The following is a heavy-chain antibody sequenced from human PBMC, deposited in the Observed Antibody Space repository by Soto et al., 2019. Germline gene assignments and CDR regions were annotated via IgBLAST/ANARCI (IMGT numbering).Heavy chain of an antibody. Sequence: QVQLVESGGGVVQPGRSLRLSCTASDFNFGSHGMHWVRQAPGKGLEWVGVIWYDGSNKFYGDSVKGRFIISRDNSKNTMYLEMSSLRVEDTAVYYCARWTREGFGESWDVWGQGTMVTVSS. D-gene: IGHD3-10*01. CDR2: IWYDGSNK. CDR3: ARWTREGFGESWDV. CDR1: DFNFGSHG. J-gene: IGHJ6*02. V-gene: IGHV3-33*01.